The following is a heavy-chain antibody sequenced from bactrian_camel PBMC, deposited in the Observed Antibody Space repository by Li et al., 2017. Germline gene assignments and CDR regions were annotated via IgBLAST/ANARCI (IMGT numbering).Heavy chain of an antibody. CDR2: IYSAGRTI. CDR3: ATQGVVSGSLP. V-gene: IGHV3-2*01. D-gene: IGHD2*01. Sequence: HVQLVESGGGLVQPGGSLSLSCEASGFSFSSYAMAWVRQAPGKGPEWVSSIYSAGRTIWYADSVQGRFTISRYNAKNTLYLKMDSLTSEDTALYYCATQGVVSGSLPWGQGTQVTVS. J-gene: IGHJ6*01. CDR1: GFSFSSYA.